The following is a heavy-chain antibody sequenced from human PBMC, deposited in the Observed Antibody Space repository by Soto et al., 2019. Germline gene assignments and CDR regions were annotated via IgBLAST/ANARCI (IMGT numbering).Heavy chain of an antibody. CDR1: GFTFSNYV. CDR3: ARGDLTDV. Sequence: GSLRLSCAASGFTFSNYVMSWVRQAPGKGLEWVSVLYTGGSTYYADSVNGRFTISRHNSENTLYLQMNSLRVEDTAVYYCARGDLTDVWGKGTTVTVSS. V-gene: IGHV3-53*04. J-gene: IGHJ6*04. CDR2: LYTGGST.